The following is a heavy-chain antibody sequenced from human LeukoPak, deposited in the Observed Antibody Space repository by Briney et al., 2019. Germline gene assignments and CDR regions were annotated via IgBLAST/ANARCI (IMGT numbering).Heavy chain of an antibody. J-gene: IGHJ4*02. Sequence: GRSLRLSCAASGFTFSNYGMHWVRQAPGKGLEWVAAIWYDGSNKYYGDSVKGRFTISRDNSKNTPYLQMNSLRAEDTAAYYCARAGYGDPHFDFWGQGTLVTVSS. D-gene: IGHD4-17*01. CDR1: GFTFSNYG. V-gene: IGHV3-33*01. CDR2: IWYDGSNK. CDR3: ARAGYGDPHFDF.